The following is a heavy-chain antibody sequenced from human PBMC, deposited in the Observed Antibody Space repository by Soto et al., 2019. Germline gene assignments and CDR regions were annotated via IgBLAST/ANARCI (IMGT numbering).Heavy chain of an antibody. CDR1: GYSFTIYL. V-gene: IGHV5-51*01. J-gene: IGHJ3*02. Sequence: PGASLNISCNGSGYSFTIYLIGWVRQMPGKGLEWMGIIYPGDSDTRYSPSFQGQVTISADKSISTAYLQWSSLKASDTAMYYCATTYYYGSGSYYKDAFDIWGQGTMVTVSS. CDR2: IYPGDSDT. D-gene: IGHD3-10*01. CDR3: ATTYYYGSGSYYKDAFDI.